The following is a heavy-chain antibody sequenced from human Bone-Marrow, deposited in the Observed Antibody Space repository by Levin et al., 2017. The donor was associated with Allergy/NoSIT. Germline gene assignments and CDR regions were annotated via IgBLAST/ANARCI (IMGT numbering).Heavy chain of an antibody. D-gene: IGHD3-9*01. CDR3: TRDVLRYFDWLLGEHVGRIYYMDV. J-gene: IGHJ6*03. CDR1: GFTFGDYA. Sequence: GGSLRLSCTASGFTFGDYAMSWVRQAPGKGLEWVGFIRSKAYGGTTEYAASVKGRFTISRDDSKSIAYLQMNSLKTEDTAVYYCTRDVLRYFDWLLGEHVGRIYYMDVWGKGTTVTVSS. CDR2: IRSKAYGGTT. V-gene: IGHV3-49*04.